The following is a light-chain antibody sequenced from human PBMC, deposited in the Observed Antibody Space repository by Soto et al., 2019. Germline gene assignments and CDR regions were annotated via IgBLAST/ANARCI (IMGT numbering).Light chain of an antibody. Sequence: SVRTQAASVSGSPGQSITISCTGTSSDVGSYNLVSWYQQHPGKAPKLMIYEVSKRPSGVSNRFSGSKSGNTASLTISGLQAEDEADYYCCSYAGSSTFHVFGTGTKVTVL. CDR2: EVS. J-gene: IGLJ1*01. CDR1: SSDVGSYNL. CDR3: CSYAGSSTFHV. V-gene: IGLV2-23*02.